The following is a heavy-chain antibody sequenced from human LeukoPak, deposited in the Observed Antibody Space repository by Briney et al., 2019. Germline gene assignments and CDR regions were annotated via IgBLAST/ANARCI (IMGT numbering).Heavy chain of an antibody. Sequence: PGGSLRLSCVASGFTFSSYAMNWVRQAPGKGLEWVSVISTSGGSTYYADSVKGRFTISRDNSKNTLYLQMNSLRAEDTAIYYCAKVLYCSSTSCAQFDPWGQGTLVTVSS. V-gene: IGHV3-23*01. CDR3: AKVLYCSSTSCAQFDP. CDR1: GFTFSSYA. J-gene: IGHJ5*02. D-gene: IGHD2-2*01. CDR2: ISTSGGST.